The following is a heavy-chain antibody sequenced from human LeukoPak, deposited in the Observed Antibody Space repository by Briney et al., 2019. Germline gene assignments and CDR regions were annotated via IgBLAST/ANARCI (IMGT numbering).Heavy chain of an antibody. Sequence: GGSLRLSCASSGFTFSNYVLYWVRQAPGKGLEWVAGMSHDGSNIYYADPVKGRFTVSRDNSKNTLYLQMNSLRVEDTAVHSCARESFGDYYFDYWGQGTLVTASS. D-gene: IGHD4-17*01. V-gene: IGHV3-30*14. J-gene: IGHJ4*02. CDR1: GFTFSNYV. CDR2: MSHDGSNI. CDR3: ARESFGDYYFDY.